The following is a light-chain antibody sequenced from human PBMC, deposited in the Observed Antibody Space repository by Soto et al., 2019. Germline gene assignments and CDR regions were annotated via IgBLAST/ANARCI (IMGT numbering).Light chain of an antibody. V-gene: IGKV3-20*01. Sequence: EFVLTQSPGTLSLSPGERATVSCRASQSVGSNYLALYQQKPGQAPRLLIYGASSRATGIADRFSGSGSGTEFTLTISGLQPDDFATYYCQQYNSYWTFGQGTKVDI. CDR1: QSVGSNY. J-gene: IGKJ1*01. CDR2: GAS. CDR3: QQYNSYWT.